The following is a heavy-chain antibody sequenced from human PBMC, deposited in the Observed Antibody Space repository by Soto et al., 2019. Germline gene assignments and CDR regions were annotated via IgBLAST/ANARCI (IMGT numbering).Heavy chain of an antibody. CDR3: ARDTSWINY. Sequence: QLQLQESGSGLVKPSQTLSLTCAVSGGSISSGGYSWSWIRQPPGKGLEWIGYIYHSGSTYYNPSRKNRVTRSVDRSKNPFSLKLSSVTAADTAVYYCARDTSWINYWGQGTLVTVSS. J-gene: IGHJ4*02. CDR2: IYHSGST. D-gene: IGHD2-2*01. CDR1: GGSISSGGYS. V-gene: IGHV4-30-2*01.